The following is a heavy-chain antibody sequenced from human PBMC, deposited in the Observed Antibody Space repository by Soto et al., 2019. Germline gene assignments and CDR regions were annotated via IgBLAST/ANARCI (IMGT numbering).Heavy chain of an antibody. CDR1: RYSFAGYW. Sequence: GESLKISCKGSRYSFAGYWITWVRQKPGKGLEWMGRIDPSDSQTYYSPSFRGHVTISATKSITTVFLQWSSLRASDTAMYYCARQIYDSDTGPNFQYYFDSWGQGTPVTVSS. V-gene: IGHV5-10-1*01. CDR3: ARQIYDSDTGPNFQYYFDS. D-gene: IGHD3-22*01. CDR2: IDPSDSQT. J-gene: IGHJ4*02.